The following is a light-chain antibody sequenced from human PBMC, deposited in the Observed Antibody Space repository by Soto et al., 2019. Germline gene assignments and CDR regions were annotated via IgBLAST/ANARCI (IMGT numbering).Light chain of an antibody. V-gene: IGKV1-5*01. CDR2: DAS. CDR1: QSISTW. J-gene: IGKJ4*01. Sequence: CRASQSISTWLAWYQQKPAKAPKLLIYDASSLESGVPSRFIVSGPGTEFALSIRSLHPDESAPHFCQDSCTDPRRFAVGTKVDI. CDR3: QDSCTDPRR.